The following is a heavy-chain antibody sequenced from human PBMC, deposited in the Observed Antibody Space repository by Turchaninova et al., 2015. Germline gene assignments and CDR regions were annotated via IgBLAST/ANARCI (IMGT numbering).Heavy chain of an antibody. J-gene: IGHJ6*03. V-gene: IGHV4-59*12. CDR3: ARRGGSYSRYYMDV. D-gene: IGHD1-26*01. Sequence: QVQLQESGPGLVKPSEALSPTCSVSGGSISSAYGSWLRQSPGKGLEWIGYIYYSGNTNYNPSLESRVTMSVDTSKNQFSLKVRFVTAADTAVYYCARRGGSYSRYYMDVWGKGTTVTVSS. CDR1: GGSISSAY. CDR2: IYYSGNT.